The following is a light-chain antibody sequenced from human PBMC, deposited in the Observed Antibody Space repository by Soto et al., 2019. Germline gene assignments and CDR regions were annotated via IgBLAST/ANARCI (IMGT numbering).Light chain of an antibody. J-gene: IGLJ2*01. V-gene: IGLV1-40*01. CDR2: GNS. CDR3: QSYDSSLSVHVV. CDR1: SSNIGAGYD. Sequence: QAVVTQPPSVSGATGQRVTISCTGSSSNIGAGYDVHWYQQLPGTAPKLLIYGNSNRPSGVPDRFSGSKSGTSASLAITGLQAEDEADYYCQSYDSSLSVHVVFGGGTKLTVL.